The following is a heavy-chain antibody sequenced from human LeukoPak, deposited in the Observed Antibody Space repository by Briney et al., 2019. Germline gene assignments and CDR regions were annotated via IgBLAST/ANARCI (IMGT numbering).Heavy chain of an antibody. Sequence: SETLSLTCTVSGGSISSSSYYWGWIRQPPGKGLEWIGSIYYSGSTYYNPSLKSRVTISVDTSKNQFSLKLSSVTAADTAVHYCARGIRTVAVYYFDYWGQGTLVTVSS. D-gene: IGHD6-19*01. CDR2: IYYSGST. J-gene: IGHJ4*02. CDR1: GGSISSSSYY. V-gene: IGHV4-39*07. CDR3: ARGIRTVAVYYFDY.